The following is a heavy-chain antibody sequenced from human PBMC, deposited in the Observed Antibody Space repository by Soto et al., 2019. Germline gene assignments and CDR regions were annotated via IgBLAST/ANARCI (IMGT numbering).Heavy chain of an antibody. D-gene: IGHD6-19*01. V-gene: IGHV4-34*01. CDR1: GGSFSGYS. CDR3: AREGGSGWYYYDY. J-gene: IGHJ4*01. Sequence: SEALSLTCAVNGGSFSGYSWTWIRQAPGKGLDWIGEINYTGTTNYSPSLKSRVTLSVDTSKNQFSLELRSVSAADTAVYYCAREGGSGWYYYDYWGHGTLVTVSS. CDR2: INYTGTT.